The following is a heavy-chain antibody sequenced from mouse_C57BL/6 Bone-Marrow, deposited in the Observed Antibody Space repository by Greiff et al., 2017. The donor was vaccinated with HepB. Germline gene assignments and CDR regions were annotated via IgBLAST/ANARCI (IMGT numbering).Heavy chain of an antibody. CDR3: ASGGTAWFAY. Sequence: EVKLMESGPVLVKPGASVKMSCKASGYTFTDYYMNWVKQSHGKSLEWIGVINPYNGGTSYNQKFKGKATLTVDKSSSTAYMELNSLTSEDSAVYYCASGGTAWFAYWGQGTLVTVSA. D-gene: IGHD3-3*01. CDR2: INPYNGGT. V-gene: IGHV1-19*01. J-gene: IGHJ3*01. CDR1: GYTFTDYY.